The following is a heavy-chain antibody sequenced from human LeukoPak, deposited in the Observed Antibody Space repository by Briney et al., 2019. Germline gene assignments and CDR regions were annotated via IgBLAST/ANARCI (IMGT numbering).Heavy chain of an antibody. CDR1: GYTLTELS. CDR3: ATVLLGYYYDSSGYSIFQH. CDR2: FDPEDGET. D-gene: IGHD3-22*01. J-gene: IGHJ1*01. Sequence: ASVKVSCKVSGYTLTELSMHWVRQAPGKGLEWMGGFDPEDGETIYAQKFQGRVTMTEDTSTDTAYMELSSLRSEDTAVYYCATVLLGYYYDSSGYSIFQHWGQGTLVTVSS. V-gene: IGHV1-24*01.